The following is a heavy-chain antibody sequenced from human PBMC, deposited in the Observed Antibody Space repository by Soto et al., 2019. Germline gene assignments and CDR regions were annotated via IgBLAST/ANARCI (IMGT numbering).Heavy chain of an antibody. V-gene: IGHV4-59*08. CDR2: IYYSGST. CDR3: ARRYGYCFDY. CDR1: DGSISSYY. J-gene: IGHJ4*02. Sequence: SETLSLTCTVSDGSISSYYWSWIRQPPGKGLEWIGYIYYSGSTNYNPSLKSRVTISVDTSKNQFSLKLSSVTAADTAVYYCARRYGYCFDYWGQGTLVTGSS. D-gene: IGHD2-2*03.